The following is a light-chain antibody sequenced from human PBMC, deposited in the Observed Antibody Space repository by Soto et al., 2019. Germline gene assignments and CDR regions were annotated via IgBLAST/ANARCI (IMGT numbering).Light chain of an antibody. CDR1: SSNIGSHS. CDR2: RNN. J-gene: IGLJ2*01. Sequence: QSVLTQPHSASGTPGQSVTISCSGSSSNIGSHSVDWYQQLPGTAPKLLIFRNNQRPSGVPDRFSGSKSGTSASLAISGLRPEDEADYYCAARDDTLNAVIFGGGTKLTV. V-gene: IGLV1-44*01. CDR3: AARDDTLNAVI.